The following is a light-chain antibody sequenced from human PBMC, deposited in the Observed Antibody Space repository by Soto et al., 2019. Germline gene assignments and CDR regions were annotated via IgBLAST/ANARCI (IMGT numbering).Light chain of an antibody. V-gene: IGKV1-5*01. J-gene: IGKJ1*01. CDR1: QSISSW. CDR2: DAS. Sequence: DIQMTQSPSTLSASVGDRVTITCRASQSISSWLAWYQQKPGKAPNVLIYDASSLESGVPSRFSGSGSGTEFTLTISSLQPEDFATYYCQQYSSYWTFGQGTKVDIK. CDR3: QQYSSYWT.